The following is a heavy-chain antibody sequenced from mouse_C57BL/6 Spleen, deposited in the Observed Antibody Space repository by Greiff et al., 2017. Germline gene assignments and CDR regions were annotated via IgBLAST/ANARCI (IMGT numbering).Heavy chain of an antibody. Sequence: VKLMESGAELVKPGASVKMSCKASGYTFTEYTIHWVTQRSGKGLEWIGWFYPGSGSIKYNEKFKDKATLTADKSSSTVYMELSRLTSEDSTVYFCARHEAHLFCFDYWGQGTTLTVSS. V-gene: IGHV1-62-2*01. J-gene: IGHJ2*01. CDR3: ARHEAHLFCFDY. CDR1: GYTFTEYT. CDR2: FYPGSGSI. D-gene: IGHD2-3*01.